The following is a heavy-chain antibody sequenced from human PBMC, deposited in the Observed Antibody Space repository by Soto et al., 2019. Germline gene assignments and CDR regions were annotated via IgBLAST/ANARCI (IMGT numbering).Heavy chain of an antibody. D-gene: IGHD3-10*01. V-gene: IGHV3-23*01. CDR2: LSGSGGTT. CDR1: GFTFSTYA. CDR3: AKQRAGYGSGSDTFYFDS. J-gene: IGHJ4*02. Sequence: EVQLLVSGGGLVQPGGSLRLSCSTSGFTFSTYAMNWVRQAPGKGLEWVSALSGSGGTTYYADSVRGRFTISRDNSKNTLFLQMSSLRAEDTALYYCAKQRAGYGSGSDTFYFDSWAQGTLGTVSS.